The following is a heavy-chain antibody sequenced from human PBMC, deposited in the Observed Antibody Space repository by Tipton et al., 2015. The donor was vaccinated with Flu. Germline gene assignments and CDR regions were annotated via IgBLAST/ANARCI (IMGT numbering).Heavy chain of an antibody. CDR2: IYYTGTS. D-gene: IGHD7-27*01. Sequence: TLSLTCSVSGASISSGGYYWTWIRQRPGMGLEWIGDIYYTGTSFYNSSLKSRLTMSVDTSKNQVSLKLTSVTAADTAVYYCARSTGAVGYFDLWGRGTLVTVSS. J-gene: IGHJ2*01. CDR3: ARSTGAVGYFDL. CDR1: GASISSGGYY. V-gene: IGHV4-31*03.